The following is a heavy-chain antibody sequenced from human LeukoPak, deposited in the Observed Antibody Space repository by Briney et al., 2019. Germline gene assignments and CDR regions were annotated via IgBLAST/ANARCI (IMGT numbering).Heavy chain of an antibody. Sequence: SETLSLTCTVSGGSIGNFFWSWIRQSPGEGLEWIGFIYENGRASYNPSLKSRVTISVDMSKNQFSLRLTSMTAADTAVYYCARDWELGHWGRGILVTVTS. D-gene: IGHD1-26*01. V-gene: IGHV4-59*01. CDR3: ARDWELGH. CDR2: IYENGRA. J-gene: IGHJ4*02. CDR1: GGSIGNFF.